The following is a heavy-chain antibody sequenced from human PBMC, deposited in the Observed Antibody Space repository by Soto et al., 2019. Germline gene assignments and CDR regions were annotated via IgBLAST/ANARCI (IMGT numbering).Heavy chain of an antibody. CDR3: ARESPHYYYDSSGYYGYYFDY. D-gene: IGHD3-22*01. J-gene: IGHJ4*02. V-gene: IGHV1-69*13. CDR1: GGTFSSYA. CDR2: IIPIFGTA. Sequence: SVKVSCKASGGTFSSYAISWVRQAPGQGLEWMGGIIPIFGTANYAQKSQGRVTITADESTSTAYMELSSLRSEDTAVYYCARESPHYYYDSSGYYGYYFDYWGQGTLVTVSS.